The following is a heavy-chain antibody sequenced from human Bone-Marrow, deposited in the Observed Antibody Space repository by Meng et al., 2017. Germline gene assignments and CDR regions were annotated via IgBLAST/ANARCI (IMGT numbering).Heavy chain of an antibody. V-gene: IGHV3-23*01. CDR2: ISGSDDRT. D-gene: IGHD2-2*01. J-gene: IGHJ4*02. Sequence: GGSLRLSCAASGFTLSSYGMSWVRQAPGKGLEWVSAISGSDDRTFYADSVKGRFTFSRDISKSTLYLQMNSLRVEDTALYYCAKDKCSSTGCYFDYWGRGTLVTVSS. CDR1: GFTLSSYG. CDR3: AKDKCSSTGCYFDY.